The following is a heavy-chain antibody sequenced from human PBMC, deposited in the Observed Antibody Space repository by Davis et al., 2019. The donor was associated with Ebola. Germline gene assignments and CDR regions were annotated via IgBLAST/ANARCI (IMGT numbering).Heavy chain of an antibody. V-gene: IGHV4-34*01. CDR3: VRGLGMGWFDP. J-gene: IGHJ5*02. D-gene: IGHD6-13*01. CDR1: GGSFSGYY. CDR2: INHRGST. Sequence: SETLSLTCAVYGGSFSGYYWSWTRQPPGRGLEWIGEINHRGSTNYNPSLKSRVTISVDTSKNQFSLKVTSVTAADTAVYYCVRGLGMGWFDPWGQGTLVTVSS.